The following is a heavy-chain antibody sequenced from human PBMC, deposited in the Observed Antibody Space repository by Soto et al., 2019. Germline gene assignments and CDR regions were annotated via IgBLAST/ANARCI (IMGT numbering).Heavy chain of an antibody. CDR3: AKNRNPRIVVVPAAIGGYYYGMDV. D-gene: IGHD2-2*01. J-gene: IGHJ6*02. Sequence: EVQLLESGGGLVQPGGSLRLSCAASGFTFSSYAMSWVRQAPGKGLEWVSAISGSGDSTYYADSVKGRFTISRDNSKNTLYLQMNSLRAEDTAVYYCAKNRNPRIVVVPAAIGGYYYGMDVWGQGTTVTVSS. V-gene: IGHV3-23*01. CDR1: GFTFSSYA. CDR2: ISGSGDST.